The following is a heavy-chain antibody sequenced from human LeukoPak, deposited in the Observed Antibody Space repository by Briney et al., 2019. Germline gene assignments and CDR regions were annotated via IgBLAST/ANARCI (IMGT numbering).Heavy chain of an antibody. J-gene: IGHJ4*02. V-gene: IGHV4-39*01. CDR3: ARHGVEMATIIHFDY. CDR2: IYYSGST. Sequence: SETLSLTCTVSGGSISSSSYYWGWIRQPPGKGLEWIGSIYYSGSTYYNPSLKSRVTISVDTSKNQFSLKLSSVTAADTAVYYCARHGVEMATIIHFDYWGQGTLVTVSS. CDR1: GGSISSSSYY. D-gene: IGHD5-24*01.